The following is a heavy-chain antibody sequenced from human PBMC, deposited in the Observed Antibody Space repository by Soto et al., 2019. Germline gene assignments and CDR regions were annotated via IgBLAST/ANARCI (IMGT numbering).Heavy chain of an antibody. Sequence: SETLSLTCAVSGGSISSGGYSWSWIRQPPGKGLEWIGYIYHSGSTYYNPSLKSRVTISVDTSKNQFSLKLSSVTAADTAVYYCARDSRRWLQLQGQGYYYYGMDVWGQGTTVTVSS. D-gene: IGHD1-1*01. V-gene: IGHV4-30-2*01. CDR1: GGSISSGGYS. CDR3: ARDSRRWLQLQGQGYYYYGMDV. J-gene: IGHJ6*02. CDR2: IYHSGST.